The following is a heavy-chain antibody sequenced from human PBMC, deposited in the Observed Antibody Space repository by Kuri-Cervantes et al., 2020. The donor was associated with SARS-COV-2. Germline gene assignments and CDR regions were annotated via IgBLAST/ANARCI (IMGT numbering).Heavy chain of an antibody. D-gene: IGHD2-2*01. V-gene: IGHV1-2*02. CDR2: INPNSGGT. CDR3: ATSPSAIVPAAMYYYYGMDV. J-gene: IGHJ6*02. CDR1: GYTFTGYY. Sequence: ASVKVSCKASGYTFTGYYMHWVRQAPGQGLEWMGWINPNSGGTNYAQKFQGRVTMTEDTSTDTAYMELSSLRSEDTAVYYCATSPSAIVPAAMYYYYGMDVWGQGTTVTVSS.